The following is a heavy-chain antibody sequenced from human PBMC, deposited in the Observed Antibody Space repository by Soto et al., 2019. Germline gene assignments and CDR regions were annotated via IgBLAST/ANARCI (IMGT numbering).Heavy chain of an antibody. D-gene: IGHD3-10*01. CDR2: INTGNGNT. J-gene: IGHJ6*04. V-gene: IGHV1-3*04. Sequence: QVQLVQSGAEVKEPGASVKVSCKASGYTFTIYEIYWVRQAPGQKLEWMAWINTGNGNTKCSQRLQGRVTITRDTSARTAYMELSGLTSEDTAVYYCARNYHGLGVWGKGPTVTVSS. CDR1: GYTFTIYE. CDR3: ARNYHGLGV.